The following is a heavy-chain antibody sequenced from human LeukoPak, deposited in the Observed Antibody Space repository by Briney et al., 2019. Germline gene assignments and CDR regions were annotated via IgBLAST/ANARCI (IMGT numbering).Heavy chain of an antibody. Sequence: ASVKVSCKASGYTFTNYYIHWVRQAPGQGLEWMGIINPSGGSTNYAQKFQGRVTMTTDTSTITVYMEVSSLRSEDTAVYYCARWRTTYLDYWGQGTLVTVSS. J-gene: IGHJ4*02. CDR2: INPSGGST. CDR3: ARWRTTYLDY. V-gene: IGHV1-46*01. CDR1: GYTFTNYY. D-gene: IGHD1/OR15-1a*01.